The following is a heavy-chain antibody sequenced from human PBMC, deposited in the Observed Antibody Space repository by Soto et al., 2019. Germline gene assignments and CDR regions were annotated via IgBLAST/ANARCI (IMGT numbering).Heavy chain of an antibody. CDR3: ARAHTNRGSDDALDI. J-gene: IGHJ3*02. CDR2: IYYSGSA. Sequence: SETLSLTCTVSGGSISSGDYYWSWIRQPPGKGLEWIGYIYYSGSAYYNPSLQSRVTISVDKSKDQFSLRLSSVTAADTAVYYCARAHTNRGSDDALDIWGQGTMVTVSS. D-gene: IGHD7-27*01. CDR1: GGSISSGDYY. V-gene: IGHV4-30-4*01.